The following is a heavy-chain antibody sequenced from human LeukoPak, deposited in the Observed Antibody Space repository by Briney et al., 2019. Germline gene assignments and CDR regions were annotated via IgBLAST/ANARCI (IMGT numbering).Heavy chain of an antibody. J-gene: IGHJ3*02. CDR3: ASTYYYDSTLGDDAFDI. CDR1: GYTYTSYD. D-gene: IGHD3-22*01. CDR2: MNPNSGNT. V-gene: IGHV1-8*01. Sequence: SVKVSCKATGYTYTSYDSNWVRQSTGRRVGWMGGMNPNSGNTGCAQKFQGSVTLTRNTTISTAYMELSRLRSEDTAVYYCASTYYYDSTLGDDAFDIWGQRTMVTVST.